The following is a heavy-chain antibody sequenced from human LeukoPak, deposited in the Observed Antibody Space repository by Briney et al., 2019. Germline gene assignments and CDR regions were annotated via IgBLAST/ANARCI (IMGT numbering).Heavy chain of an antibody. CDR3: AKVPSGFFGFDP. CDR1: GFTFSSYA. Sequence: GSLRLSCAASGFTFSSYAMSWVRQAPGKGLEWVSAISGSGGSTYYADSVKGRFTISRDNSKNTLYLQMNSLRAEDTAVYYCAKVPSGFFGFDPWGQGTLVTVSS. D-gene: IGHD3-10*01. J-gene: IGHJ5*02. CDR2: ISGSGGST. V-gene: IGHV3-23*01.